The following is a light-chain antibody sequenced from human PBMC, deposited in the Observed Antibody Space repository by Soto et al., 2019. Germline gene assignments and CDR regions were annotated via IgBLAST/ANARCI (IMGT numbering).Light chain of an antibody. Sequence: EIVLTQSPATLSLSPGERATLSCRASQTIFIYLAWYQQKPGQAPRLLIHDASHRATGVPARFSGSGSGTDFTLTISSLEPADFAVYYCQQRFGWPPITFGQGTRLEI. CDR3: QQRFGWPPIT. CDR2: DAS. CDR1: QTIFIY. V-gene: IGKV3-11*01. J-gene: IGKJ5*01.